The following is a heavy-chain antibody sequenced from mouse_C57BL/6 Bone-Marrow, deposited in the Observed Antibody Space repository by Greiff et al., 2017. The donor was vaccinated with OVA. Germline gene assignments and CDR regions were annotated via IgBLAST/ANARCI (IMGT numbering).Heavy chain of an antibody. D-gene: IGHD2-4*01. V-gene: IGHV1-52*01. CDR3: ARGYDYFMDY. Sequence: QVQLQQPGAELVRPGSSVKLSCKASGYTFTSYWMHWVKQRPIQGLEWIGNIDPSDSETHYNQKFKDKATLTVDQSSSTAYMQLSSLTSEDSAVYYCARGYDYFMDYWGQGTSVTVSS. J-gene: IGHJ4*01. CDR2: IDPSDSET. CDR1: GYTFTSYW.